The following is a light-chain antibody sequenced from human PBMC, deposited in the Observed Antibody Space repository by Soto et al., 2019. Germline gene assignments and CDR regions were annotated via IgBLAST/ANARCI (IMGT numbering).Light chain of an antibody. V-gene: IGKV3-20*01. J-gene: IGKJ3*01. CDR3: QQYRSSPFT. CDR2: GAS. Sequence: DIELTQSPGTLSLSPGERATLSCRASQSVSSSFVAWYQQKPGQAPRLLIYGASSRATDIPDRFSGSRSGTDFTLTISRLEPEDFAVYYCQQYRSSPFTFGPGTKVEIK. CDR1: QSVSSSF.